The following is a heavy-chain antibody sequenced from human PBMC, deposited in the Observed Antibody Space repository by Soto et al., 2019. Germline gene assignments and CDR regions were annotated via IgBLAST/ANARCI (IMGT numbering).Heavy chain of an antibody. Sequence: LSLTCTVSGGSISSGGYYWSWIRQHPGKGLEWIGYIYYSGSTYYNPSLKSRVTISVDTSKNQFSLKLGSVTAADTAVYYCARGEPVYDFWSGSQRGWFDPWGQGTLVTVSS. J-gene: IGHJ5*02. V-gene: IGHV4-31*03. CDR1: GGSISSGGYY. D-gene: IGHD3-3*01. CDR2: IYYSGST. CDR3: ARGEPVYDFWSGSQRGWFDP.